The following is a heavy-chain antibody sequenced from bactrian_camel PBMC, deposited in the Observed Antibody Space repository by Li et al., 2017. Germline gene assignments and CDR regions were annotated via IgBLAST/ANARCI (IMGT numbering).Heavy chain of an antibody. J-gene: IGHJ4*01. V-gene: IGHV3S40*01. CDR2: IYSGGRGT. CDR1: GHTFSRNC. CDR3: SINVHAPRVVPGIACAPQEY. D-gene: IGHD2*01. Sequence: DVQLVESGGGSVQPGGSLRLSCTVSGHTFSRNCLGWFRQAPGKEREAVASIYSGGRGTDYADSVKGRFTMSRDNDWRTVYLQMNGLTPEDTAMYYCSINVHAPRVVPGIACAPQEYWGQGTQVTVS.